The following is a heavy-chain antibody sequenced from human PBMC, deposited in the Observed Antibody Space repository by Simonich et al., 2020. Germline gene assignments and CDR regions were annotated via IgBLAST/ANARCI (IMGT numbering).Heavy chain of an antibody. CDR1: GFTFSSYA. Sequence: QVQLVESGGGVVQPGRSLRLSCAASGFTFSSYAMHWVRQAPGKELDWVAVISYYGKHKYYADSVKGRFTIARDNAKNTLYLQMNSLRAEDTAVYYCARELSKNGEAAAGYYFDYWGQGTLVTVSS. CDR3: ARELSKNGEAAAGYYFDY. CDR2: ISYYGKHK. D-gene: IGHD6-13*01. V-gene: IGHV3-30*07. J-gene: IGHJ4*02.